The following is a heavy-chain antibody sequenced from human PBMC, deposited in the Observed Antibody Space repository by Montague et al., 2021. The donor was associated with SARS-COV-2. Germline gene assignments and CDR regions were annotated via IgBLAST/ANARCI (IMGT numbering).Heavy chain of an antibody. CDR1: GGSISSSSHY. J-gene: IGHJ6*03. CDR2: IYYSGST. Sequence: LALTCTVSGGSISSSSHYWGWIRQPPGKGLEWIGSIYYSGSTYYNPSLKSRVTISVDTSKNQFSLKLSSVTAADTAVFYCARHSGDYTIFGVVIYYMDVWGKGTTVTVSS. D-gene: IGHD3-3*01. CDR3: ARHSGDYTIFGVVIYYMDV. V-gene: IGHV4-39*01.